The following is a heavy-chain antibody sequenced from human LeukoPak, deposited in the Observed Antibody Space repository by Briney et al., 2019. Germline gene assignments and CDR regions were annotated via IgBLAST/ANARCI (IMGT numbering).Heavy chain of an antibody. CDR2: ISAYNGNT. J-gene: IGHJ5*02. V-gene: IGHV1-18*01. CDR3: AITPPGTRPSGWFDP. Sequence: GASVKVSCKASGYTFTSYGISWVRQAPGQGLEWMGWISAYNGNTNYAQKLQGRVTMTTDTSTSTAYMELRSLRSDDTAVYYCAITPPGTRPSGWFDPWGQGTLVTVSP. D-gene: IGHD1-1*01. CDR1: GYTFTSYG.